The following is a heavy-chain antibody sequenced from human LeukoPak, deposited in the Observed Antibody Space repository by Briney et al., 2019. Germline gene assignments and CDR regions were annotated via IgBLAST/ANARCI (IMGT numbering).Heavy chain of an antibody. J-gene: IGHJ4*02. CDR3: ARDLWGTTVTTDYFDS. CDR1: GFAFNTYS. D-gene: IGHD4-17*01. V-gene: IGHV3-21*01. CDR2: IFSSSTYI. Sequence: GGSLRLSCAASGFAFNTYSMNWVRQAPGKGLEWVSFIFSSSTYIYYTDSVKGRFTISRDNAKNSLYLQMISLRAEDMAVYYCARDLWGTTVTTDYFDSWGQGTLVTVSS.